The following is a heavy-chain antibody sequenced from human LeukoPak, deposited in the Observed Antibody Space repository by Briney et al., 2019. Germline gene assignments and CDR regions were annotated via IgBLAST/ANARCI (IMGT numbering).Heavy chain of an antibody. CDR3: ARAVVRDTFYYYMDV. CDR1: GGSISSYY. CDR2: IYYSGST. D-gene: IGHD3-10*01. J-gene: IGHJ6*03. V-gene: IGHV4-39*01. Sequence: SETLSLTCTVSGGSISSYYWGWIRQPPGKGLEWIGSIYYSGSTYYNPSLKSRVTISVDTSKNQFSLKLGSVTAADTAVYYCARAVVRDTFYYYMDVWGKGTTVTISS.